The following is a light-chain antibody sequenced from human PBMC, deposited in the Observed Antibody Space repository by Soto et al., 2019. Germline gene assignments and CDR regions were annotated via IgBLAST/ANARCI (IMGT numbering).Light chain of an antibody. CDR3: XSXXXGXYV. Sequence: QSALTQPRSVSGSPGQSVAISCTGTNSDVGGYNYVSWYQEQPGKAPRVMIYDVNKRPSGVPDRFSGSKSGNTASLTISGLLAEXEADYYXXSXXXGXYVFXXGT. J-gene: IGLJ1*01. V-gene: IGLV2-11*01. CDR2: DVN. CDR1: NSDVGGYNY.